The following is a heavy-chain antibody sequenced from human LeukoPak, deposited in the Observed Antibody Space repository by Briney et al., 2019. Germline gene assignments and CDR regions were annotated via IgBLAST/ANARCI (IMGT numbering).Heavy chain of an antibody. CDR2: IQSDGSYK. Sequence: PGGSLRLSCAGSGFTFSHYGMHWVRQGPGKGLEWVAGIQSDGSYKYYEDSLKGRFTISRDNSKNILYLQMNSLRAEDTAVYSCARDVDTSNHMSIFDPWGQGTLVTVSS. V-gene: IGHV3-30*02. J-gene: IGHJ5*02. CDR3: ARDVDTSNHMSIFDP. D-gene: IGHD3-3*02. CDR1: GFTFSHYG.